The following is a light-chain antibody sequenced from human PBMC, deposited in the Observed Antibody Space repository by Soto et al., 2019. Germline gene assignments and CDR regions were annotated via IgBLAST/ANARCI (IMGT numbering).Light chain of an antibody. Sequence: DIQLTQSPSFLSASVGDRVTITCRASQAINTYLAWYQQKPGKAPKLLIYDASTLKSGVPSRFSGSGSGTEFSLTISNLQPEDFATYYCQQYNSYSWTFGQGTKV. J-gene: IGKJ1*01. CDR3: QQYNSYSWT. V-gene: IGKV1-9*01. CDR2: DAS. CDR1: QAINTY.